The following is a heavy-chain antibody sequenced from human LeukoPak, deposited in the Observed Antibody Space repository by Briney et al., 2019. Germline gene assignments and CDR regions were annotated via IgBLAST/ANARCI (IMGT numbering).Heavy chain of an antibody. CDR2: ISSSGSTI. D-gene: IGHD6-13*01. CDR3: ARVQQQLVLYYYYYMDV. V-gene: IGHV3-11*01. CDR1: GFTFSDYY. J-gene: IGHJ6*03. Sequence: GGSLRLSCAASGFTFSDYYMSWIRQAPGKGLEWVSYISSSGSTIYYADSVKGRFTISRDNAKNSLYLQMNSLRAEDTAVYYCARVQQQLVLYYYYYMDVWGKGTTVTISS.